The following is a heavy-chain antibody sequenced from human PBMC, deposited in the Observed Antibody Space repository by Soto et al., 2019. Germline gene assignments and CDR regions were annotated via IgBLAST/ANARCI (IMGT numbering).Heavy chain of an antibody. CDR2: IIPIFGTA. J-gene: IGHJ5*02. Sequence: SVKVSCKASGGTFSSYAISWVRQAPGQGLEWMGGIIPIFGTANYAQKFQGRVTITSDESTSTAYMELSILRSEDTAVYYCARGPPPDYYYVWGSYRYGNWFDPWGQGTLVTVSS. D-gene: IGHD3-16*02. V-gene: IGHV1-69*13. CDR3: ARGPPPDYYYVWGSYRYGNWFDP. CDR1: GGTFSSYA.